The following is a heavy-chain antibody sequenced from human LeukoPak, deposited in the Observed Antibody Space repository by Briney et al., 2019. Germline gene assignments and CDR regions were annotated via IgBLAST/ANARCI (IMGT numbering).Heavy chain of an antibody. D-gene: IGHD3-22*01. CDR1: GGSVSSGSYY. J-gene: IGHJ4*02. Sequence: SETLSLTCTVSGGSVSSGSYYWSWIRQPPGEGLEWIGYIYYSGSSNYNPSLKSRVTISVDTSKNQFSLKLSSVTAADTAVYYCARALYDSSGYYQGDFDYWGQGTLVTVSS. CDR3: ARALYDSSGYYQGDFDY. V-gene: IGHV4-61*01. CDR2: IYYSGSS.